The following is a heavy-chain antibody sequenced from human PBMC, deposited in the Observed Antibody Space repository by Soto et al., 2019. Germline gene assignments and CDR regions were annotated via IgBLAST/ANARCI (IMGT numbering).Heavy chain of an antibody. CDR1: GFTGSAHY. CDR3: VRGVFRALGVVSPVDS. CDR2: IYSGGHT. Sequence: EVQLVETGGGLIQPGGSLTLSCAASGFTGSAHYMTWVRQAPGKGLEWVSFIYSGGHTYYADSVMGRFTISRDNSKNTLYLQMNSLRAEDTAVYYCVRGVFRALGVVSPVDSWAPGTLVTVSS. V-gene: IGHV3-53*02. D-gene: IGHD3-3*01. J-gene: IGHJ4*02.